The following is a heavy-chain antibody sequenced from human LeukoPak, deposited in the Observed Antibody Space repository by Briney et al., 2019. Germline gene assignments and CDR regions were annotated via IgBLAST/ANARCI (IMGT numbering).Heavy chain of an antibody. J-gene: IGHJ4*02. CDR3: ARAGYNPVGFDY. D-gene: IGHD5-24*01. CDR2: ISSSSSYI. CDR1: GFTFSSYS. V-gene: IGHV3-21*01. Sequence: PGGSLRLSCAASGFTFSSYSMNWVRQAPGKGLEWVSSISSSSSYIYYADSVKGRFTIARDNAKNSLYLQMNSLRAEDTAVYYCARAGYNPVGFDYWGQGTLVTVSS.